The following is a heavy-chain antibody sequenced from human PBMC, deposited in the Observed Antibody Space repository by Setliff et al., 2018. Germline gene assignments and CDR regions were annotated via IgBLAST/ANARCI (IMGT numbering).Heavy chain of an antibody. Sequence: ETLSLTCAVYGGSFNSYYWSWIRQPPGKGLEWIGEIDQSGSTNYNPSLKSRVTMSVDTSKNQFSLKLSSVTAADTAVYYCARESDDFWSGYYFDSWGQGTLVTVSS. D-gene: IGHD3-3*01. CDR2: IDQSGST. CDR3: ARESDDFWSGYYFDS. CDR1: GGSFNSYY. V-gene: IGHV4-34*01. J-gene: IGHJ4*02.